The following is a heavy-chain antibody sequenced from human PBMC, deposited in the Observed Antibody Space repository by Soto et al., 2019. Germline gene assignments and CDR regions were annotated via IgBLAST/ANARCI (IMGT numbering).Heavy chain of an antibody. CDR3: ARDIRDGMDV. D-gene: IGHD3-3*02. Sequence: SATLSLTCAVSGYSISSGYYWGWIRQPPGKGLEWSGSIYHSGSTYYNPSLKSRVTISVDTSKNQFSLKLSSVTAADTAVYYCARDIRDGMDVWGQGTTVTVSS. J-gene: IGHJ6*02. CDR2: IYHSGST. V-gene: IGHV4-38-2*02. CDR1: GYSISSGYY.